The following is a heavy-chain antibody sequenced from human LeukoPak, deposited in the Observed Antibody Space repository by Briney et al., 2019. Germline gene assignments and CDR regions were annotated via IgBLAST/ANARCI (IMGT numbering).Heavy chain of an antibody. CDR1: GFTFSSYW. CDR2: INSDGSST. J-gene: IGHJ4*02. CDR3: ARAVPAARGALGY. Sequence: GGSLRLSCAASGFTFSSYWMHWVRQAPGKGLVWVSRINSDGSSTSYADSVKGRFTISRDNAKNMLYLQMNSLRAEDTAVYYCARAVPAARGALGYWGQGTLVTVSS. D-gene: IGHD2-2*01. V-gene: IGHV3-74*01.